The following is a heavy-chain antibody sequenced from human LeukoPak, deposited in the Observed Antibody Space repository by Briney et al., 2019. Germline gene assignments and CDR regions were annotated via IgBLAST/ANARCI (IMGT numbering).Heavy chain of an antibody. Sequence: ASVKVSCKASGYTFTSYGISWVRQAPGQGLEWMGWISAYNGNTNYAQKLQGRVTMTTDTSTSTAYMELRSLRSDDTAVYYCARLQYYYDSSGYLPRDWGQGTLVTVSS. CDR2: ISAYNGNT. D-gene: IGHD3-22*01. V-gene: IGHV1-18*01. CDR3: ARLQYYYDSSGYLPRD. J-gene: IGHJ4*02. CDR1: GYTFTSYG.